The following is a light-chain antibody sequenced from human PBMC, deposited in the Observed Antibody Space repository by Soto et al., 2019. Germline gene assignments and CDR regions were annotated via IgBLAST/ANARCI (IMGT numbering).Light chain of an antibody. CDR3: QQYRT. V-gene: IGKV4-1*01. CDR2: WPS. Sequence: DIVMTQSPDSLAVSLGERATINCKSSQSVLYSSNNKNDLAWYQQKPGQPPKLLLYWPSTRESGVPDRFSGSGSGTDFPLTISSLQAEDVAVYYCQQYRTFGRGTKVEI. J-gene: IGKJ1*01. CDR1: QSVLYSSNNKND.